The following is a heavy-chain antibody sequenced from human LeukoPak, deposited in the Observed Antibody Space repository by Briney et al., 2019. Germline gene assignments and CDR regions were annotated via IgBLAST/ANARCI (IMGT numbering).Heavy chain of an antibody. D-gene: IGHD3-22*01. CDR1: GFTFGSYA. Sequence: GGSLRLSCAASGFTFGSYAMTWVRQAPGKGLEWVAGISGSGGSTYFAASVKGRFTISRDNSKNTLYVQMNSLRAEGTPVYFCAKELSPADYYDSSGYYVRGDFDYWGQGTLVTVSS. CDR2: ISGSGGST. J-gene: IGHJ4*02. CDR3: AKELSPADYYDSSGYYVRGDFDY. V-gene: IGHV3-23*01.